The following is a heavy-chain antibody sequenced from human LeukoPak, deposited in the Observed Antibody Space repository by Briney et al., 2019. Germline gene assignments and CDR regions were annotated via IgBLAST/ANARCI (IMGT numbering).Heavy chain of an antibody. V-gene: IGHV3-33*01. J-gene: IGHJ4*02. D-gene: IGHD3-9*01. CDR3: ARDFGYFDRFDY. CDR1: GFSFSRYG. Sequence: PGRTLRLSCEGAGFSFSRYGMHWARQAPGKGLEWVALIWNDGSKKYYADSVKGRFTISRDNSKNMVHLQMNSLRAEDTAVYFCARDFGYFDRFDYWGQGTLVTVSS. CDR2: IWNDGSKK.